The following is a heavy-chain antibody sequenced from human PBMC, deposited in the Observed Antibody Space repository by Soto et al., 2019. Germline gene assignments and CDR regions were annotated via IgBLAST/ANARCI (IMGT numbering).Heavy chain of an antibody. Sequence: SETLSLTCAVYGGSFSGYYWSWIRQPPGKGLEWIGEINHSGSTNYNPSLKSRVTISVDTSKNQFSLKLSSVTAADTAVYYCARGGGSGSYRAYYYYMDVWGKGTTVTVSS. CDR2: INHSGST. CDR1: GGSFSGYY. J-gene: IGHJ6*03. D-gene: IGHD3-10*01. V-gene: IGHV4-34*01. CDR3: ARGGGSGSYRAYYYYMDV.